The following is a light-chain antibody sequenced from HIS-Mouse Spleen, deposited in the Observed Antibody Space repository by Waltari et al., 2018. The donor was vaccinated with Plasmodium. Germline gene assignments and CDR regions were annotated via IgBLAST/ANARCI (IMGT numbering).Light chain of an antibody. CDR2: AAS. CDR3: QQSYSTWT. Sequence: DIQMTQSPSSLSASVGDRVTITCRASQSISSYLNWYQQKQWKAPNLLIYAASSLQSGVPSRVSGSGSGTDFTLTISSLQPEDFATYYCQQSYSTWTFGQGTKVEIK. J-gene: IGKJ1*01. V-gene: IGKV1-39*01. CDR1: QSISSY.